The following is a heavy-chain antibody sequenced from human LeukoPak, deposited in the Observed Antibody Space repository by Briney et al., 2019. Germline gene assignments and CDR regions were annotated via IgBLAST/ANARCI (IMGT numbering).Heavy chain of an antibody. V-gene: IGHV3-21*01. D-gene: IGHD3-22*01. CDR1: GFTLSSYG. Sequence: GGSLRLSCAASGFTLSSYGLNWVRQAPGKGLEWVSTISSGGHIYYEDSVKGRFTISRDNAKNSLYLQMNSLRAEDTAVYYCARDQDGGKYYYESSGYSHWGQGILVTVSS. CDR3: ARDQDGGKYYYESSGYSH. J-gene: IGHJ4*02. CDR2: ISSGGHI.